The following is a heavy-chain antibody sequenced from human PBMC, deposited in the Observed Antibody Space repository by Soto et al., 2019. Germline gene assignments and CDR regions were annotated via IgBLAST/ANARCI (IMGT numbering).Heavy chain of an antibody. D-gene: IGHD6-13*01. CDR1: GFTFSSYA. CDR2: ISGSGGST. CDR3: ANDLKGSAAPGSIDY. V-gene: IGHV3-23*01. J-gene: IGHJ4*02. Sequence: EVQLLESGGGLVQPGGSLRLSCAASGFTFSSYAMSWVRQAPGKGLEWVSAISGSGGSTYYADSGKGRFTISRDNSKNTLYLQMNSLRAEDTAVYYCANDLKGSAAPGSIDYWGQGTLVTVSS.